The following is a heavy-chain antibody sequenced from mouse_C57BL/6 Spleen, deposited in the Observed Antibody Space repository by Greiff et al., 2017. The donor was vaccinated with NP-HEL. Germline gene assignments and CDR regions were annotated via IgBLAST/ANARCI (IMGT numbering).Heavy chain of an antibody. D-gene: IGHD2-1*01. CDR3: TLRYGNYASWFAY. J-gene: IGHJ3*01. Sequence: VQRVESGAELVRPGASVTLSCKASGYTFTDYEMHWVKQTPVHGLEWIGAIDPETGGTAYNQKFKGKAILTADKSSSTAYMELRSLTSEDSAVYYCTLRYGNYASWFAYWGQGTLVTVSA. CDR2: IDPETGGT. CDR1: GYTFTDYE. V-gene: IGHV1-15*01.